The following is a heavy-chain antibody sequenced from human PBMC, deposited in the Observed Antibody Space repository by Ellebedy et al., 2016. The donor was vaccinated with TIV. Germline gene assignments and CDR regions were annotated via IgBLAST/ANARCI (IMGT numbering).Heavy chain of an antibody. V-gene: IGHV3-23*01. D-gene: IGHD3-16*01. Sequence: GESLKISCAASGFTITNYAMTWVRQAPGKGLEWFSSIRGRDGRTSYTDSVRGRFTISRDSSKNTLFLQMHSLRAEDTAVYYCARDDALDGGFLDSWGQGTLVTVSS. CDR3: ARDDALDGGFLDS. J-gene: IGHJ4*02. CDR1: GFTITNYA. CDR2: IRGRDGRT.